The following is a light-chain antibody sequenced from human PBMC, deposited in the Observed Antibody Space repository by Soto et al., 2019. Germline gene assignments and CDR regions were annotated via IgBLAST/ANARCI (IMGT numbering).Light chain of an antibody. V-gene: IGLV2-14*01. J-gene: IGLJ1*01. CDR1: SSDVGGCNY. Sequence: SVLTKPSSVSRAPGEGGTIFCPGTSSDVGGCNYVSWYQQHPGKAPKLMIYDVSTRPSGVSNRFSGSKSGNTASLTISGLQAEDEADYYCSSYTSSSTPLYVFGTG. CDR3: SSYTSSSTPLYV. CDR2: DVS.